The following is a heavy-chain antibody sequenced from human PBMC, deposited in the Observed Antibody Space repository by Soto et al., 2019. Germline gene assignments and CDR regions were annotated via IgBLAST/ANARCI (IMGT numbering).Heavy chain of an antibody. J-gene: IGHJ4*02. CDR1: GGSISSYY. CDR2: MYYSGTT. CDR3: ARGRGYGYGIDF. V-gene: IGHV4-59*08. Sequence: XTLSLPFTVSGGSISSYYWRWILQPPGKGLEWIGYMYYSGTTYYNPALKSRITTSVDTSNNQFSLNLTSVTDADTAVYYCARGRGYGYGIDFWGQGALVTVSS. D-gene: IGHD5-18*01.